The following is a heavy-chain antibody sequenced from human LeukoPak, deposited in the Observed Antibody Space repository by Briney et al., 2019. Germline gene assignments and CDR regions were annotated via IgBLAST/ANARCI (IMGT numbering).Heavy chain of an antibody. CDR1: GFTFSNYA. D-gene: IGHD6-19*01. CDR2: ISGSGGST. V-gene: IGHV3-23*01. Sequence: GGSLRLSCAASGFTFSNYAMSWVRQAPGKGLEWVSAISGSGGSTYYADSVKGRFTISRDNSKNTLYLQMNNLRAEDTAVYYCAKDQGRSRGWHPWGQGTLVTVSP. CDR3: AKDQGRSRGWHP. J-gene: IGHJ5*02.